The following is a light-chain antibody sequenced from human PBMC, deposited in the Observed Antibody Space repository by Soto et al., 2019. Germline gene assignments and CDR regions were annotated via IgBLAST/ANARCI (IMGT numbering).Light chain of an antibody. Sequence: QPVLTQSPSPSASLGASVKLTCTLSSGHSDYAIAWHQQQPEKGPRYLMKFNSDGSHSKGDGIPDRFSGSSSGAERYLTISSLQSEDEADYHCQTWGAGMVFGGGTKLTVL. J-gene: IGLJ3*02. CDR2: FNSDGSH. CDR1: SGHSDYA. CDR3: QTWGAGMV. V-gene: IGLV4-69*01.